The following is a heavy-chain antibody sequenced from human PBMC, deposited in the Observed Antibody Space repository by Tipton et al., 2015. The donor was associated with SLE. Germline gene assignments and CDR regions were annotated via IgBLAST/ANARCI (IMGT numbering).Heavy chain of an antibody. J-gene: IGHJ4*02. CDR3: ARGKYYFDY. CDR1: GFSFSTYA. CDR2: FNSDWGYT. V-gene: IGHV3-74*01. Sequence: SLRLSCAASGFSFSTYAMHWVRQAPGKGLEWVSRFNSDWGYTTYADAVKGRFTLSRDSADHTLFLQMNSLRAEDTAVYYCARGKYYFDYWGQGALVTVSS.